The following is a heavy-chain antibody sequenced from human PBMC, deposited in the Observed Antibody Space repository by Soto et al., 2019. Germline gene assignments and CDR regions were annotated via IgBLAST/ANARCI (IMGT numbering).Heavy chain of an antibody. CDR2: IYPGDSET. CDR3: ARGVWFGDLPTWFDP. V-gene: IGHV5-51*01. CDR1: GYRFTSYW. Sequence: GEPLKISCKGSGYRFTSYWIGWMRQMPGKGLEWMGIIYPGDSETRYSPSFQGQVTISVDKSISTAYLQWSSLKASDTAMYYCARGVWFGDLPTWFDPWGQGTLVTVSS. D-gene: IGHD3-10*01. J-gene: IGHJ5*02.